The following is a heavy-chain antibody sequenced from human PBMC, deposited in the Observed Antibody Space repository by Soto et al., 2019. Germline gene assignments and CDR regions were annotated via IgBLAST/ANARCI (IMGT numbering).Heavy chain of an antibody. J-gene: IGHJ4*02. CDR1: GGSSSGYY. CDR2: INHSGST. V-gene: IGHV4-34*01. D-gene: IGHD2-2*01. Sequence: SEPLSLTCAVYGGSSSGYYWSWIRPPPGKGLEWIGEINHSGSTNYNPSLKSRVTISVDTSKNQFSLKLSSVTAADTAVYYCARGGGCSSTSCHPRVRGVIEDWGQGTLVTVSS. CDR3: ARGGGCSSTSCHPRVRGVIED.